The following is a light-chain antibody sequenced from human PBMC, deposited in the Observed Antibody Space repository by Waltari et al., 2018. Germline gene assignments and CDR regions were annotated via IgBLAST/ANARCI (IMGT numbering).Light chain of an antibody. CDR2: DAS. V-gene: IGKV3-15*01. Sequence: EIVMTQSPATLSVSSGDRATLSCRASQSVMNHVAWYQQKPGQAPRLLMCDASIRATGIPPRFSGSGSGTEFTLTISSLQSEDFAVYYCQQYHNWWTFGQGTKVEIK. CDR1: QSVMNH. J-gene: IGKJ1*01. CDR3: QQYHNWWT.